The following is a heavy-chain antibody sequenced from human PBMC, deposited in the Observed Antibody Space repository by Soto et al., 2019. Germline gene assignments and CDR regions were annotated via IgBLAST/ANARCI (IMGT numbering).Heavy chain of an antibody. CDR3: ARVPYDTTGYYVF. D-gene: IGHD3-22*01. CDR1: GFTFTTYY. J-gene: IGHJ4*02. Sequence: ASVKVSCKTSGFTFTTYYIHWVRQAPGQGLEWMGMIDPSGGSTTYAQKFQGRITMTSDMSTSTVYMELSSLRSEDTAVYYCARVPYDTTGYYVFWGQGTLVTV. V-gene: IGHV1-46*01. CDR2: IDPSGGST.